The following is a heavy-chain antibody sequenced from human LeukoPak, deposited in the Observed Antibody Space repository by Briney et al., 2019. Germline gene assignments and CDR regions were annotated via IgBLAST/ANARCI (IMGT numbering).Heavy chain of an antibody. Sequence: GASVKVSCKASGYTFTGYYMHWVRQAPGQGLEWMGWINPNSGGTNYAQKFQGRVTMTRDTSISTAYMELSRLRSDDTAVYYCARDRAYYYYSSGYSLPEGYWGQGTLVTVSS. J-gene: IGHJ4*02. CDR1: GYTFTGYY. CDR3: ARDRAYYYYSSGYSLPEGY. D-gene: IGHD3-22*01. CDR2: INPNSGGT. V-gene: IGHV1-2*02.